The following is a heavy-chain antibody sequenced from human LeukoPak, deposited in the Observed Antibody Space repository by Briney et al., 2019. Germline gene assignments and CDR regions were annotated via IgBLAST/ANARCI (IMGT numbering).Heavy chain of an antibody. J-gene: IGHJ6*03. V-gene: IGHV3-23*01. D-gene: IGHD4-17*01. CDR3: AKDGDYGDYWHYNYMDV. Sequence: QPGGSLRLSCAASGFTFSIYGMNWVRQAPGKGLEWVSGISGSGLSTFYADSVKGRFTISRDNSKSTLFLHMNSLRAEDTAVYYCAKDGDYGDYWHYNYMDVWGKGTTVTISS. CDR1: GFTFSIYG. CDR2: ISGSGLST.